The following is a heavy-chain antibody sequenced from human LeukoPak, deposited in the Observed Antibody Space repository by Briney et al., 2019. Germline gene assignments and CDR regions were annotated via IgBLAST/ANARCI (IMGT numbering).Heavy chain of an antibody. CDR1: GYTFTGYC. V-gene: IGHV1-2*02. D-gene: IGHD3-22*01. CDR2: INPNSGGT. Sequence: ASVKVSCKASGYTFTGYCMHWVRQAPGQGLEWMGWINPNSGGTNYAQKFQGRVTMTRDTSISTAYMELSRLRSDDTAVYYCARDWRITMIVVGQTDAFDIWGQGTMVTVSS. J-gene: IGHJ3*02. CDR3: ARDWRITMIVVGQTDAFDI.